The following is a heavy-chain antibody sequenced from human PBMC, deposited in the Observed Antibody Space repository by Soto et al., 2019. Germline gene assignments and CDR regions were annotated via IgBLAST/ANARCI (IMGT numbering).Heavy chain of an antibody. Sequence: GGSLRLSYAASGCTFSTYAMSWVRQAQGKGLEWVSVISGSGASTYYADSVKGRFTISRDNSKNTLYLQMSSLRAEDTAVYYCAKWRLFDFWSGYNEYYFDYWGQGTLVTVSS. V-gene: IGHV3-23*01. D-gene: IGHD3-3*01. CDR2: ISGSGAST. CDR3: AKWRLFDFWSGYNEYYFDY. J-gene: IGHJ4*02. CDR1: GCTFSTYA.